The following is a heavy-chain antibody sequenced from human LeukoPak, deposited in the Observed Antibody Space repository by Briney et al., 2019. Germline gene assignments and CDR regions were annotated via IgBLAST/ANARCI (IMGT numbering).Heavy chain of an antibody. CDR1: GFTFNNHA. CDR2: INGNGAST. D-gene: IGHD5-18*01. CDR3: AKDQGYSYYYLDY. Sequence: PAGSLRLSCAGSGFTFNNHAMSWVRQAPGKGLEWVSGINGNGASTYYSDSVKGRFTISRDNSKNTLYLQMSSLRAEDTAIYYCAKDQGYSYYYLDYWGQGTLVPVSS. V-gene: IGHV3-23*01. J-gene: IGHJ4*02.